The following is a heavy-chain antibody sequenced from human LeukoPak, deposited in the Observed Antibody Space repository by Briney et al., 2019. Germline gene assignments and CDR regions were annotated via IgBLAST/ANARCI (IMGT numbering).Heavy chain of an antibody. CDR3: ARVPRIAAAGLYYFDY. V-gene: IGHV6-1*01. J-gene: IGHJ4*02. CDR1: GDSVSSNSAA. CDR2: TYYRSKWYN. Sequence: SQTLSLTCAISGDSVSSNSAAWNSIRQSPSRGLEWLGRTYYRSKWYNDYAVSVKSRITINPDTSKNQFSLQLNSVTPEDTAVYYCARVPRIAAAGLYYFDYWGQGTLVTVSS. D-gene: IGHD6-13*01.